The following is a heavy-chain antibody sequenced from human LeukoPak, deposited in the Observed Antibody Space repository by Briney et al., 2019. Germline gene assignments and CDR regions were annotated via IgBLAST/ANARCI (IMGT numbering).Heavy chain of an antibody. CDR3: ARAARYCSGGSCNWCDP. J-gene: IGHJ5*02. Sequence: ASVKVSCKAPGYTFTGYDMHWVRQAPGQGLEWMGWINPNSGGTNYAQKVQGRVTMTRDTSISTAYMELSRLRSDDTAVYCCARAARYCSGGSCNWCDPWGRGTLVTVSS. CDR1: GYTFTGYD. D-gene: IGHD2-15*01. CDR2: INPNSGGT. V-gene: IGHV1-2*02.